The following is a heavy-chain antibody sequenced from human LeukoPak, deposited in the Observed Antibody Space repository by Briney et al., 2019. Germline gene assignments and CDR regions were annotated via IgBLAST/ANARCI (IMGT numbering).Heavy chain of an antibody. J-gene: IGHJ4*02. CDR1: GYTFIGYS. CDR3: AREYCGNPGLFGY. CDR2: ITPYNGNT. V-gene: IGHV1-18*01. Sequence: GASVKVSCKASGYTFIGYSISWVRQAPGHGLEWMGWITPYNGNTNYVQNFQGRVTMTTDTSTSTAYMELRSLRSDDTAVYYCAREYCGNPGLFGYWGQGTLVTVSS. D-gene: IGHD4-23*01.